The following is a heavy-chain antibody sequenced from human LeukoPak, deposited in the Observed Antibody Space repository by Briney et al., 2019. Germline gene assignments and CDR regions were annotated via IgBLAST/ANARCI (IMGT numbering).Heavy chain of an antibody. D-gene: IGHD3-9*01. V-gene: IGHV3-9*01. CDR2: ISWNSGSI. Sequence: PGGSLRLSCVASGFTFDDYAMHWVRQAPGKGLEWVSGISWNSGSIPYADSVKGRFTISRDNAKNSLYLQMNSLRAEDTALYYCAKGTSYDILTDYLNYWGQGTLVTVSS. CDR3: AKGTSYDILTDYLNY. J-gene: IGHJ4*02. CDR1: GFTFDDYA.